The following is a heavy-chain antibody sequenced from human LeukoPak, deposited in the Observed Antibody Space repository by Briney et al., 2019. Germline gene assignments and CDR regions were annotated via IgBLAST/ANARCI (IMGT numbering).Heavy chain of an antibody. Sequence: GASVKVSCKASGYTFTGYYMHWVRQAPGQGLEWMGWINPNSGGTNYAQKFQGRVTMTRDTSISTAYMELSRLRSDDTAVYYCARERGEDIAGGGVLYGGAFDIWGQGTMVTVSS. CDR2: INPNSGGT. CDR3: ARERGEDIAGGGVLYGGAFDI. CDR1: GYTFTGYY. J-gene: IGHJ3*02. V-gene: IGHV1-2*02. D-gene: IGHD2-15*01.